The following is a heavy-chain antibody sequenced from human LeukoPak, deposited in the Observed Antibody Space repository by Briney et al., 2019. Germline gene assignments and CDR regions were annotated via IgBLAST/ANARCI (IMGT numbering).Heavy chain of an antibody. CDR3: ARRGYHDSSGYDY. CDR1: GFTFSSYE. V-gene: IGHV3-48*03. J-gene: IGHJ4*02. CDR2: ISSSGSTI. Sequence: GGSLRLSCAASGFTFSSYEMNWVRQAPGKGLEWVSYISSSGSTIYYADSVKGRFTISRDNAKNSVFLQMNNLRVEDTAIYYCARRGYHDSSGYDYWGQGTPVTVSS. D-gene: IGHD3-22*01.